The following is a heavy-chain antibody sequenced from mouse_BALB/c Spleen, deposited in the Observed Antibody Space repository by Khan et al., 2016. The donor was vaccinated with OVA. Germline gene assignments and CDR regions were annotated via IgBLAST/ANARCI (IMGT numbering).Heavy chain of an antibody. CDR2: VNPNTDNI. CDR3: ARGYDFFAS. J-gene: IGHJ3*01. CDR1: GYSFTLYY. V-gene: IGHV1-26*01. D-gene: IGHD2-14*01. Sequence: VRLQQSGPDLVKPGASVKISCTASGYSFTLYYMSWVKQSHGKSLEWIGRVNPNTDNINYNQEFKGKAILTVDKSSNTAYMELRSLTSEDSAVYFCARGYDFFASWGQGTLVTVSA.